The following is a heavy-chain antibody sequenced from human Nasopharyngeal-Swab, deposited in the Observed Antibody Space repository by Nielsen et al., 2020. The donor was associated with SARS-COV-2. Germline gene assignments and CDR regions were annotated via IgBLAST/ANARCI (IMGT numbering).Heavy chain of an antibody. Sequence: SETLSLTCTVSGGSLSSGNYYWTWIRQPAGKGLEWIGRIYTSGNTNYNPSLKSRVTISRDTSKNQFSLKLNSVTAADTAMYYCARAPPESYYDSSGYPPGGVFDIWGQGTMVTVSS. V-gene: IGHV4-61*02. CDR2: IYTSGNT. J-gene: IGHJ3*02. D-gene: IGHD3-22*01. CDR1: GGSLSSGNYY. CDR3: ARAPPESYYDSSGYPPGGVFDI.